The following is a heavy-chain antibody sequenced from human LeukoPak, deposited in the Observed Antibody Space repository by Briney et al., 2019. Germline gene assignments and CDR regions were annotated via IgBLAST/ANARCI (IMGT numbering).Heavy chain of an antibody. CDR3: ARSLVVPAAIFY. J-gene: IGHJ4*02. CDR2: INHSGST. Sequence: SETLSLTCAVYGGSFSGYYWSWIRQPPGKGLEWIGEINHSGSTNYNPSLKSRVTISVDTSKNQFSLKLSSVTAADTAVYYCARSLVVPAAIFYWGQGTLVTVSS. V-gene: IGHV4-34*01. D-gene: IGHD2-2*01. CDR1: GGSFSGYY.